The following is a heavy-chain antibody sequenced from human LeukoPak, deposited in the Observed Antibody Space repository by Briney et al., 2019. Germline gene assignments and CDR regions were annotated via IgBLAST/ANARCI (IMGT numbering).Heavy chain of an antibody. CDR2: ISWNSGSI. CDR1: GFTFDDYA. CDR3: AKGGLRLYFGHFHY. V-gene: IGHV3-9*01. D-gene: IGHD3-10*01. Sequence: PGRSLRLSCAASGFTFDDYAMHWVRQAPGKGLEWVSGISWNSGSIGYADSVKGRFTISRDSAKNSLYLQMNSLRVEDTALYYCAKGGLRLYFGHFHYWGQGTLVTVSS. J-gene: IGHJ4*02.